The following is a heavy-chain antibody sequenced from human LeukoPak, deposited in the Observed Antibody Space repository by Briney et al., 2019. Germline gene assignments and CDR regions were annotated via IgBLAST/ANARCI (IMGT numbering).Heavy chain of an antibody. Sequence: GGSLRLSCAASGFTFSTYSMNWVRQAPGKGLEWVSSISSSSSYIYYADSVKGRFTISRDNAKNSLYLQMNSLRAEDTAMYYCARDTRGESDYWGHGTLVTVSS. CDR2: ISSSSSYI. CDR1: GFTFSTYS. V-gene: IGHV3-21*01. D-gene: IGHD2-2*01. J-gene: IGHJ4*01. CDR3: ARDTRGESDY.